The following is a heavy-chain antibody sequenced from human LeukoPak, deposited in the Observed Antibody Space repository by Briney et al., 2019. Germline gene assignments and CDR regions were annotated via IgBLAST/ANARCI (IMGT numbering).Heavy chain of an antibody. CDR2: IYYSGST. V-gene: IGHV4-59*01. D-gene: IGHD5-12*01. CDR1: GGSISSYY. CDR3: ARVSGYDWESFYDY. Sequence: SETLSLTCTVSGGSISSYYWSWIRQPPGKGLEWIGYIYYSGSTNYSPSLKSRVTISVDTSKNQFSLKLSSVTAADTAVYYCARVSGYDWESFYDYWGQGTLVTVSS. J-gene: IGHJ4*02.